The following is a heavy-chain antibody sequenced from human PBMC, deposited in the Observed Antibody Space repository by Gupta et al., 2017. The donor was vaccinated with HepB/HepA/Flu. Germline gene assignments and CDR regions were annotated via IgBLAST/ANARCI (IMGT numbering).Heavy chain of an antibody. CDR3: AREAGYNSGWFDY. CDR2: IHHSGNT. J-gene: IGHJ5*01. V-gene: IGHV4-59*01. CDR1: GGSLSSYY. Sequence: QVQLQESGPGLVKPSETLSLTCTVSGGSLSSYYWSWIRQPPGKGLEWIVFIHHSGNTNFHPSLRSRVTISVDTSKNQFSLQLSSVTAADTAVYFCAREAGYNSGWFDYWGQGTRVTVSS. D-gene: IGHD6-19*01.